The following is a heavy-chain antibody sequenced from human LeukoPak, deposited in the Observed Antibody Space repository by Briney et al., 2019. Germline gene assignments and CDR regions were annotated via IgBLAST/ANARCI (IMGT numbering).Heavy chain of an antibody. CDR1: GFTFSSYW. CDR2: INSDGSST. J-gene: IGHJ4*02. CDR3: AKDPTHYRVWDYYETIGLSY. D-gene: IGHD3-22*01. Sequence: PGGSLRLSCAASGFTFSSYWMHWVRQAPGKGLVWVSRINSDGSSTSYADSVKGRFTTSRDNSKNTLNLQMNSLRAEDTAVYYCAKDPTHYRVWDYYETIGLSYWGQGTLVTVSS. V-gene: IGHV3-74*01.